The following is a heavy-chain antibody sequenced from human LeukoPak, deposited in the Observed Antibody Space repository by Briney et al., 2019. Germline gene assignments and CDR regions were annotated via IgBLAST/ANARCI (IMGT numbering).Heavy chain of an antibody. Sequence: ASVKVSCKASGYTFTSYGISWVRQAPGQGLEWMGWISAYNGNTNYAQKLQGRVTMTTDTSTSTAYMELRSLRSDDTAVYYCATAVDYGGNSYYAFDIWGQGTMVTVSS. J-gene: IGHJ3*02. CDR3: ATAVDYGGNSYYAFDI. V-gene: IGHV1-18*01. D-gene: IGHD4-23*01. CDR1: GYTFTSYG. CDR2: ISAYNGNT.